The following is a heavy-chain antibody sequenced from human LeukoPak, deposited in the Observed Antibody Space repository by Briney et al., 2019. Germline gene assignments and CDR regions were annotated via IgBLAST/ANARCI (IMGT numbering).Heavy chain of an antibody. CDR3: ARHLAVAGNNYFGMDV. CDR2: ITHSGST. D-gene: IGHD6-19*01. J-gene: IGHJ6*02. CDR1: GGSFSGKY. V-gene: IGHV4-34*01. Sequence: PSETLSLTCAVYGGSFSGKYWAWIRQPPGKGLEWIGEITHSGSTYYNPSLKSRVTISVDTSKNQFSLKLNSVTAADTAVYYCARHLAVAGNNYFGMDVWGQGTTVTVSS.